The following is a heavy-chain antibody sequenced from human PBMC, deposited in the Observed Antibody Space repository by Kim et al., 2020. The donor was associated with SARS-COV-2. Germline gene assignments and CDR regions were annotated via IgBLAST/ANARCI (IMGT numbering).Heavy chain of an antibody. CDR3: ARIPGGIAVAAYGD. CDR2: MNPNSGNT. CDR1: GYTFTSYD. D-gene: IGHD6-19*01. J-gene: IGHJ4*02. Sequence: ASVKVSCKASGYTFTSYDINWVRQATGQGLEWMGWMNPNSGNTGYAQKFQGRVTMTRNTSISTAYMELSSLRSEDTAVYYCARIPGGIAVAAYGDWGQGTLVTVSS. V-gene: IGHV1-8*01.